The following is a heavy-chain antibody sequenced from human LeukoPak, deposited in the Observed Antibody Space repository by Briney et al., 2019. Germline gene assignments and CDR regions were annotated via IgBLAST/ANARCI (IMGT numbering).Heavy chain of an antibody. V-gene: IGHV4-30-4*07. CDR1: GGSISSGGYS. Sequence: PSETLSLTCAVSGGSISSGGYSWSWLRQPPGKGLVSIGYIYYNGSSFYNPSLKSRVTISLDTSKNQFSLKLSSATAADTAVYYCARGEYYYGSGSYDYWGQGTLVTVSS. D-gene: IGHD3-10*01. CDR3: ARGEYYYGSGSYDY. J-gene: IGHJ4*02. CDR2: IYYNGSS.